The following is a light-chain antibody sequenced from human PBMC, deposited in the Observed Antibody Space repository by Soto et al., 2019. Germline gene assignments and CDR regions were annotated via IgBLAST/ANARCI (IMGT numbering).Light chain of an antibody. CDR2: AAS. Sequence: DIKMTQSPSSLSASVGDRVTITCRASEGIRNDLGWYQQKPGKAPKRLIFAASSLQSGVPSRFSGSGSGTDFTLTISSLQPDDFATYYCQHYNSYSEAFGQGTKVDIK. CDR1: EGIRND. V-gene: IGKV1-17*01. CDR3: QHYNSYSEA. J-gene: IGKJ1*01.